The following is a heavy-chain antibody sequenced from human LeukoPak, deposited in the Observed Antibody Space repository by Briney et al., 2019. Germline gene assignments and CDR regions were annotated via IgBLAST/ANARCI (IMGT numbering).Heavy chain of an antibody. Sequence: PSQTLSLTCTVSGGSISSSSYYWGWIRQPPGKGLEWIGSIYYSGSTYYNPSLKSRVTISVDTSKNQFSLKLSSVTAADTAVYYCARSHCSSTSCHNYYYYYYGMDVWGQGTTVTVSS. D-gene: IGHD2-2*02. CDR3: ARSHCSSTSCHNYYYYYYGMDV. J-gene: IGHJ6*02. V-gene: IGHV4-39*01. CDR1: GGSISSSSYY. CDR2: IYYSGST.